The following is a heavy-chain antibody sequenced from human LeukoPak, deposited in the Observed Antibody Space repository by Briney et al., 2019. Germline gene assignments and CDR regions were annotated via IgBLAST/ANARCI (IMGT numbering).Heavy chain of an antibody. CDR1: GGSFSGYY. D-gene: IGHD2-15*01. CDR2: VNHSGST. Sequence: SETLSLTCAVYGGSFSGYYWSWIRQPPAKGLEWIGEVNHSGSTNYNPSLKSRVSISVDTSKNQFSLMLTSVTAADTAVYHCARQISDYYYYMDVWGKGTTVTVSS. J-gene: IGHJ6*03. V-gene: IGHV4-34*01. CDR3: ARQISDYYYYMDV.